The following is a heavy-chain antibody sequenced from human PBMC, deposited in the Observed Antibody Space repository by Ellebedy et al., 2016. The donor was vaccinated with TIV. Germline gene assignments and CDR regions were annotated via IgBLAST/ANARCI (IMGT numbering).Heavy chain of an antibody. CDR2: INPSGRST. V-gene: IGHV1-46*01. Sequence: AASVKVSCKASGYTLSSYYMHWVRQAPGQGLEWMGLINPSGRSTTYAQKFQGRVTMTRDTSTNTVYMAVSSLRSDDTAVYYCARDRDAAMASFYYYGMDVWGQGTTVTVSS. D-gene: IGHD5-18*01. CDR1: GYTLSSYY. CDR3: ARDRDAAMASFYYYGMDV. J-gene: IGHJ6*02.